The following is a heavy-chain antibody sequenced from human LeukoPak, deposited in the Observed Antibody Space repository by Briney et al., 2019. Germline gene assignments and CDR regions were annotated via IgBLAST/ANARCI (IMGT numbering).Heavy chain of an antibody. CDR3: AREFEGGYSYGYGY. CDR2: IKQDGSEK. CDR1: GFTFSSYW. Sequence: PGGSLRLSCAASGFTFSSYWMSWVRQAPGKGLEWVANIKQDGSEKYYVDSVKGRFTISRDNAKNSLYLQMNSLRAEDTAVYYCAREFEGGYSYGYGYWGQGTLVTVSS. D-gene: IGHD5-18*01. V-gene: IGHV3-7*01. J-gene: IGHJ4*02.